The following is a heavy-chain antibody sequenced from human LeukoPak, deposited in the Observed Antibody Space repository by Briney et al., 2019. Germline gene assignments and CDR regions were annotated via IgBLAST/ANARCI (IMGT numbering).Heavy chain of an antibody. CDR3: ARGIGLAGYYYYYGMDV. J-gene: IGHJ6*02. CDR1: GFTFSSYS. V-gene: IGHV3-21*01. CDR2: FSSSSSYI. Sequence: GGSLRLSCAASGFTFSSYSMNWVRQAPGKGLEWVSSFSSSSSYIYYADSVKGRFTISRDNAKNSLYLQMNSLRAEDTAVYYCARGIGLAGYYYYYGMDVWGQGTTVTVSS.